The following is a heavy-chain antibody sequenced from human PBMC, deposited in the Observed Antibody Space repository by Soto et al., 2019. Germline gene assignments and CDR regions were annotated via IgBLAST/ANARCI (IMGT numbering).Heavy chain of an antibody. J-gene: IGHJ3*02. CDR3: ARFGYCGGGSCYSDAFDI. CDR1: GGSVSSGSYY. D-gene: IGHD2-15*01. CDR2: IYYSGST. Sequence: QVQLQESGPGLVKPSETLSLTCTVSGGSVSSGSYYWSWIRQPPGKGLEWIGYIYYSGSTNYNPSLKSRVTISVDTSKNQFSLKLSSVTAADTAVYYCARFGYCGGGSCYSDAFDIWGQGTMVTVSS. V-gene: IGHV4-61*01.